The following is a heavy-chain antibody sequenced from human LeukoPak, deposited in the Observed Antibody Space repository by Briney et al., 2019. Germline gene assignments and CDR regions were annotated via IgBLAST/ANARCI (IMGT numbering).Heavy chain of an antibody. Sequence: SETLSLTCAVSGASITSCYWSWVRQSAGKGLEWIGRLYTTGTTNYNPSLKSRVTMSGDSSKNQLSLTLTSVTTADTAVYYCVRDGADWEEPNDAFDTWGQGTLLTVSS. V-gene: IGHV4-4*07. CDR3: VRDGADWEEPNDAFDT. CDR1: GASITSCY. D-gene: IGHD1-26*01. CDR2: LYTTGTT. J-gene: IGHJ3*02.